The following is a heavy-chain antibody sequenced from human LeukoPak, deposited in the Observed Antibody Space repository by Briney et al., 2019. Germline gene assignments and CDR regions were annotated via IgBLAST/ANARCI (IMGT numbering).Heavy chain of an antibody. CDR3: AKDLAAAVFYYGMDV. V-gene: IGHV3-9*01. D-gene: IGHD6-13*01. Sequence: SLRLSCAASGFTFDDYAMHWVRQAPGKGLEWVSGISWNSGSIGYADSVKGRFTISRDNAKNSLYLQMNSLRAEDTALYYCAKDLAAAVFYYGMDVWGQGTTVTVSS. J-gene: IGHJ6*02. CDR1: GFTFDDYA. CDR2: ISWNSGSI.